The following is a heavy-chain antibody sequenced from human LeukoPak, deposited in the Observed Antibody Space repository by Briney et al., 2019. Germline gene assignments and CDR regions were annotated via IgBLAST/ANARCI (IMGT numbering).Heavy chain of an antibody. Sequence: SETLSLTCTVSGYSISSGYYWAWIRQPPGKGLEWIGSIFHTGSTYHNPSLKSRVTISVDTSKNQFSLKLNSVTAADTAVYYCARRYDFWSGYPPPLDYWGQGTLVTVSS. CDR3: ARRYDFWSGYPPPLDY. J-gene: IGHJ4*02. CDR2: IFHTGST. D-gene: IGHD3-3*01. CDR1: GYSISSGYY. V-gene: IGHV4-38-2*02.